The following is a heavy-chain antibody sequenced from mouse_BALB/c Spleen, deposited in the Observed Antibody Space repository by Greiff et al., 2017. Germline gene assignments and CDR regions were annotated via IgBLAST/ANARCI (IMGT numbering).Heavy chain of an antibody. J-gene: IGHJ3*01. CDR2: IRNKANGYTT. CDR3: ARDILEAY. CDR1: GFTFTDYY. V-gene: IGHV7-3*02. Sequence: DVHLVESGGGLVQPGGSLRLSCATSGFTFTDYYMSWVRQPPGKALEWLGFIRNKANGYTTEYSASVKGRFTISRDNSQSSLYLQMNTLRAEDSATYYCARDILEAYWGQGTLVTVSA.